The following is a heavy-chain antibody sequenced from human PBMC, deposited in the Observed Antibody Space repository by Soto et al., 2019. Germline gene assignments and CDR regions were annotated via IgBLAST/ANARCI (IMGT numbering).Heavy chain of an antibody. Sequence: ASVKVACKASGYTFTGYYMHWVRQAPGQGLEWMGWINPNSGGTNYAQKFQGWVTMARDTSISTAYMELSRLRSDDTAVYYCARVSIGGSGSGYYGMDVWGQGTTVTVSS. CDR1: GYTFTGYY. J-gene: IGHJ6*02. V-gene: IGHV1-2*04. D-gene: IGHD3-10*01. CDR2: INPNSGGT. CDR3: ARVSIGGSGSGYYGMDV.